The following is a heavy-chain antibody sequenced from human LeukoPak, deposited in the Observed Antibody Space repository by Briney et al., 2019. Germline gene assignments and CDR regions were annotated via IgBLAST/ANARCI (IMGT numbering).Heavy chain of an antibody. CDR2: IKQDGSEK. CDR1: GFTFSDYY. J-gene: IGHJ4*02. CDR3: ARNDPEIVVVPAAIMVY. D-gene: IGHD2-2*01. Sequence: PGGSLRLSCAASGFTFSDYYMSWIRQAPGKGLEWVANIKQDGSEKYYVDSVKGRFTISRDNAKNSLYLQMNSLRAEDTAVYYCARNDPEIVVVPAAIMVYWGQGTLVTVSS. V-gene: IGHV3-7*01.